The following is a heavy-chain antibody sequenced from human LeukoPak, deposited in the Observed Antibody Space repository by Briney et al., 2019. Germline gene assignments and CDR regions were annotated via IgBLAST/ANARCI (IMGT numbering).Heavy chain of an antibody. V-gene: IGHV4-59*01. CDR1: GGSIGSYY. J-gene: IGHJ5*02. Sequence: PSETLSLTCTVSGGSIGSYYWSWIRQPSGKGLEWIGHISYSGSTNYNPSLKSRVTISVDTSKNQFSLKLSSVTAADTAVYYCARGGSGYALNWFDPWGQGTLVTVSS. CDR2: ISYSGST. D-gene: IGHD5-12*01. CDR3: ARGGSGYALNWFDP.